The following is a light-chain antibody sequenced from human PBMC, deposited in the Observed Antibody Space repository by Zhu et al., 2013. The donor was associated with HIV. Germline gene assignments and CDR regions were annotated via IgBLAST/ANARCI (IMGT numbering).Light chain of an antibody. CDR3: QQYNNWPRS. V-gene: IGKV3-11*01. CDR1: QSISTS. J-gene: IGKJ2*03. CDR2: ETS. Sequence: ETVLTQSPATLSLSPGERATLSCRASQSISTSLAWYQQKPGQAPRLLISETSTRATGIPDRFSGSGSGTEFTLTISSLQSEDFAVYYCQQYNNWPRSFGQGTKLEIK.